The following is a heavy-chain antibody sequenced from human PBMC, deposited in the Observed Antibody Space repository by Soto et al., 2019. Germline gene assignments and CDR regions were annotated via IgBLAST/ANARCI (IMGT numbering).Heavy chain of an antibody. CDR1: GFTFSSYG. V-gene: IGHV3-30*18. Sequence: QVQLVESGGGVVQPGRSLRLSCAASGFTFSSYGMHWVRQAPGKGLEWVAVISYDGSNKYYADSVKGRFTISRDNSKNTLYLQMIGLRGEDTAVYYCAKDLYDSSGWVETGMDVWGQGTTVTVSS. CDR3: AKDLYDSSGWVETGMDV. CDR2: ISYDGSNK. J-gene: IGHJ6*01. D-gene: IGHD3-22*01.